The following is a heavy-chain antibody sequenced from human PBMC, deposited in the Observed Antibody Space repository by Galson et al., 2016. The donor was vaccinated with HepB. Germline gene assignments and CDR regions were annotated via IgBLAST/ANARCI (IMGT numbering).Heavy chain of an antibody. D-gene: IGHD3-16*01. Sequence: SLRLSCAVSGLTFSTYSMHWVRQAPGKGLEWVSSISGDSNYIYYADSLMGRFTISRDNARNSLYLQMNSLRADDTAVYYCASSQRVGGTVCISYGCHIYCCGKGARVTFSS. CDR3: ASSQRVGGTVCISYGCHIYC. CDR2: ISGDSNYI. CDR1: GLTFSTYS. J-gene: IGHJ4*02. V-gene: IGHV3-21*01.